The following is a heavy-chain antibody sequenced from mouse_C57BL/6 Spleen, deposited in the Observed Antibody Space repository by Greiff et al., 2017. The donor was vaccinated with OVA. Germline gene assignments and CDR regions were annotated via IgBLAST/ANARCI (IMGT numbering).Heavy chain of an antibody. CDR1: GYTFTSYW. Sequence: VQLQQPGAELVMPGASVKLSCKASGYTFTSYWMHWVKQRPGQGLEWIGEIDPSDSYTNYNQKFKGKSTLTVDKSSSTAYMQLSSLTSEDSAVYYCARGDYSPPYYFDYWGQGTTLTVSS. CDR2: IDPSDSYT. V-gene: IGHV1-69*01. CDR3: ARGDYSPPYYFDY. J-gene: IGHJ2*01. D-gene: IGHD2-12*01.